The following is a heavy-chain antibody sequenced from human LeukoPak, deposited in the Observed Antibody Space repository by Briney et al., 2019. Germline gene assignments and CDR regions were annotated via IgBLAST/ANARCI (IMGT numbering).Heavy chain of an antibody. CDR3: ARGKDYYDSSIGY. Sequence: SETLSLTCTVSGGSISTSNYYWSWIRQPPGKGLEWIGEINHSGSTNYNPSLKSRVTISVDTSKNQFSLKLSSVTAADTAVYYCARGKDYYDSSIGYWGQGTLVTASS. CDR1: GGSISTSNYY. CDR2: INHSGST. V-gene: IGHV4-39*07. J-gene: IGHJ4*02. D-gene: IGHD3-22*01.